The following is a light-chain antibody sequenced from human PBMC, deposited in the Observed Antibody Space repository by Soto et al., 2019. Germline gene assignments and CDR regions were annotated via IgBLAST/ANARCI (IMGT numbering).Light chain of an antibody. CDR2: ASS. CDR3: LQDYSYPWT. Sequence: AIQMTQSPPSLSASVGDRVTITCRASQGIRYDLGWYQQKPGKAPKLLIYASSSLQSGVPSRFSGSGSGTDFTLTISSLQPEDFATYYCLQDYSYPWTFGQGTKVEIK. CDR1: QGIRYD. J-gene: IGKJ1*01. V-gene: IGKV1-6*01.